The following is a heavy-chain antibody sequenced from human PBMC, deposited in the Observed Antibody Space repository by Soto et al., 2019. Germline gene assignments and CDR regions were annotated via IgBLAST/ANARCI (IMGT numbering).Heavy chain of an antibody. Sequence: HPGGSLRLSCAASGFTFSSYGMHWVRQAPGKGLEWVAVISYDGSNKYYADSVKGRFTISRDNSKNTLYLQMNSLRAEDTAVYYCAKSGYCSSTSCYGPYYYGMDVWGQGTTVTVSS. CDR1: GFTFSSYG. V-gene: IGHV3-30*18. D-gene: IGHD2-2*03. J-gene: IGHJ6*02. CDR3: AKSGYCSSTSCYGPYYYGMDV. CDR2: ISYDGSNK.